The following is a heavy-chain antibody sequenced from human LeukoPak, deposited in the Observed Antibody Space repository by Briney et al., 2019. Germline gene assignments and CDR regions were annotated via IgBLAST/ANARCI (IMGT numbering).Heavy chain of an antibody. CDR2: IIPIFGTA. D-gene: IGHD5-24*01. Sequence: GASVKVSCKASGGTFSSYAISWVRQAPGQGLEWMGGIIPIFGTANYAQKFQGRVTITADESTSTAYMELSSLRSVDTAVYYCARDGEMATDYWGQGTLVTVSS. J-gene: IGHJ4*02. CDR1: GGTFSSYA. V-gene: IGHV1-69*13. CDR3: ARDGEMATDY.